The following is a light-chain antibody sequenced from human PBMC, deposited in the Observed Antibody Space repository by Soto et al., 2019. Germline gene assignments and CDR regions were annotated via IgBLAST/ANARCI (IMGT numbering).Light chain of an antibody. V-gene: IGKV3-11*01. Sequence: EIVLTQSPATLSLSPGERATLSCRASQSVSSYLAWYQQKPCQAPRLLIYNASNRATDIPARFSGSGSGTDFTLTMSSLEPEDFAVYYCQQRSSRPPVTFGGGTKVE. CDR1: QSVSSY. CDR2: NAS. J-gene: IGKJ4*01. CDR3: QQRSSRPPVT.